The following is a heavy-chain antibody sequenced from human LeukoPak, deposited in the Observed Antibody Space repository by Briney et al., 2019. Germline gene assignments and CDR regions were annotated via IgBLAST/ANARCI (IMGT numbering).Heavy chain of an antibody. CDR1: GFTFTSSA. V-gene: IGHV1-58*01. CDR3: AAEVEYSSSSGLDY. Sequence: ASVKVSCKASGFTFTSSAVQWVRQARGQRLEWIGWIVVGSGNTNYAQKFQERVTITRDISTSTAYMELSSLRSEDTAVYYCAAEVEYSSSSGLDYWGQGTLVTVSS. CDR2: IVVGSGNT. J-gene: IGHJ4*02. D-gene: IGHD6-6*01.